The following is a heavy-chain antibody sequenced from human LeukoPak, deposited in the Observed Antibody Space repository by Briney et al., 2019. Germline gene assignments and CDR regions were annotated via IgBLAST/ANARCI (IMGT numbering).Heavy chain of an antibody. D-gene: IGHD3-16*01. CDR2: INPDGSST. J-gene: IGHJ4*02. V-gene: IGHV3-74*01. CDR1: GFTLTSYW. Sequence: GGSLRLSCAASGFTLTSYWMHWVRQTPGRGLLWVSRINPDGSSTSYADSVKGRFTISRDTAKNTLYPQMNSLRVEDTSVYYCARDLAYSGDSWGQGTLVTVSS. CDR3: ARDLAYSGDS.